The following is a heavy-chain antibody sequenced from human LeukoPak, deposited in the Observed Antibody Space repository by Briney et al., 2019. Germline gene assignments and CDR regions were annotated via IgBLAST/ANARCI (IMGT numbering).Heavy chain of an antibody. V-gene: IGHV3-30-3*01. CDR2: ISYDGSNK. Sequence: GGSLRLSCAASGFTFSSYAMHWVRQAPGKGLEWVAVISYDGSNKYYADSVKGRFTISRDNSKNTLYLQMNSLRAEDTAVYYCAKAQDIAARRSYFQHWGQGTLVTVS. J-gene: IGHJ1*01. D-gene: IGHD6-6*01. CDR3: AKAQDIAARRSYFQH. CDR1: GFTFSSYA.